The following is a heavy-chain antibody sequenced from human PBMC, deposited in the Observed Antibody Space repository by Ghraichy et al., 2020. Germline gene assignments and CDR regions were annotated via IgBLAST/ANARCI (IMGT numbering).Heavy chain of an antibody. CDR2: IDYSGSN. CDR3: ARDGGAAAAGGRWFDA. J-gene: IGHJ5*02. CDR1: GGSISSGYYY. Sequence: SETLSLTCTVSGGSISSGYYYWSWIRQHPGKGLEWNGYIDYSGSNYYNPTLKSRVTISVDTSKNQFSLKLSSVTAADTAVYYCARDGGAAAAGGRWFDACGQGTLVTVAS. V-gene: IGHV4-31*03. D-gene: IGHD6-13*01.